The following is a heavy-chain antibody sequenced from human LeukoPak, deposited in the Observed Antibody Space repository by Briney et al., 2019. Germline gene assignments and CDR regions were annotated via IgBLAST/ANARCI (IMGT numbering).Heavy chain of an antibody. CDR3: ARETFCTSTRCPIGDHFDY. Sequence: GRSLRLSCVDSGFIFSGYSMNWVRQAPGKGLGWVSSISSSSTYIYYADSLKGRFTISRDNAKNSLYLHMNSLRAEDTAVYYCARETFCTSTRCPIGDHFDYWGQGTLVTVSS. V-gene: IGHV3-21*01. CDR2: ISSSSTYI. CDR1: GFIFSGYS. D-gene: IGHD2-2*01. J-gene: IGHJ4*02.